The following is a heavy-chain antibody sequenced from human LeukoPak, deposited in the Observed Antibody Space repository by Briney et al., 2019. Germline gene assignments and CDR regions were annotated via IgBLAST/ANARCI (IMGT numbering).Heavy chain of an antibody. D-gene: IGHD4-23*01. Sequence: SETLSLTCTVSGGSISSGDYYWSWIRQPPGKGLEWIGYIYYSGSTYYNPSLKSRVTISVDTSKNQFSLKLSSVTAADTAVYYCARGVDGDYGGYFDCWGQGTLVTVSS. J-gene: IGHJ4*02. V-gene: IGHV4-30-4*08. CDR1: GGSISSGDYY. CDR3: ARGVDGDYGGYFDC. CDR2: IYYSGST.